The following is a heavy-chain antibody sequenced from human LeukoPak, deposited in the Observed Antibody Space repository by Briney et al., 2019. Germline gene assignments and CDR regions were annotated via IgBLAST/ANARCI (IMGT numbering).Heavy chain of an antibody. V-gene: IGHV3-23*01. J-gene: IGHJ4*02. CDR1: GFTFSSYA. CDR2: ISGSGGST. CDR3: ARDSLGMSTLDS. Sequence: GSLRLSCAASGFTFSSYAMSWVRQAPGKGLEWVSAISGSGGSTYYADSVKGRFTISRDNSKNTLYLQMNSLRAEDTAVYYCARDSLGMSTLDSWGQGTLVTVSS. D-gene: IGHD5/OR15-5a*01.